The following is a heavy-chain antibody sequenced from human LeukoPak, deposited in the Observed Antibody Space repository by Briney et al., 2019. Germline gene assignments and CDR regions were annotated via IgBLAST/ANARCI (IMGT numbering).Heavy chain of an antibody. CDR2: ISGSGGST. Sequence: GGSLRLSCAASGFTFSSYAMSWARQAQGRGREWVSAISGSGGSTYYADSVKGRFTISRDNSKNTLYLQMNSLRAEDTAVYYCAASPVYAMVWFDPWGQGTLVTVSS. D-gene: IGHD2-8*01. J-gene: IGHJ5*02. CDR1: GFTFSSYA. V-gene: IGHV3-23*01. CDR3: AASPVYAMVWFDP.